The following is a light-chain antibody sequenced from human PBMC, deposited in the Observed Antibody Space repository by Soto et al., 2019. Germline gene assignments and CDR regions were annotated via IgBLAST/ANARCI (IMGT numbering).Light chain of an antibody. CDR2: KVS. CDR1: QSPVHSDGNTY. Sequence: DLVLTQTPLSSPVTLGQPASISCRSSQSPVHSDGNTYLSWLHHRPGQPPRLLIYKVSNWFSGVPDRFSGSGAGTDFTLRISRVEAEDVGIYYCMHASQSTWTIAQGTRVEIK. V-gene: IGKV2-24*01. CDR3: MHASQSTWT. J-gene: IGKJ1*01.